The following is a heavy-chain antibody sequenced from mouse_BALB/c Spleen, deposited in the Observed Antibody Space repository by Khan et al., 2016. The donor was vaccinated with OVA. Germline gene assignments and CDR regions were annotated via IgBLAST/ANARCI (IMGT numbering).Heavy chain of an antibody. J-gene: IGHJ1*01. V-gene: IGHV9-1*02. Sequence: QIQLVQSGPELKKPGETVKISCKASGYTFTNYRMNWMKQAPGKGLKWMGWINTYTGEPTYGDDFKGRFAFSLETSASTAYLQINNLTNEDMARYFCERESNYWYFDVWGAGTTVTVSS. D-gene: IGHD1-3*01. CDR2: INTYTGEP. CDR3: ERESNYWYFDV. CDR1: GYTFTNYR.